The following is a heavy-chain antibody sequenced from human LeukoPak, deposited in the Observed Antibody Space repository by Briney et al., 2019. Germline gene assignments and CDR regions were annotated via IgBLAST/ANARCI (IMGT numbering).Heavy chain of an antibody. CDR2: IRYDGINK. D-gene: IGHD1-14*01. Sequence: GGSLRLSCAASGFTFSTHGMHWVRQAPGKGLEWEAFIRYDGINKYYADSVKGRFTISRDNSKNTLYLQMNSLRAEDTAVYYCASVFAHVDYWGQGTLVTVSS. CDR1: GFTFSTHG. V-gene: IGHV3-30*02. J-gene: IGHJ4*02. CDR3: ASVFAHVDY.